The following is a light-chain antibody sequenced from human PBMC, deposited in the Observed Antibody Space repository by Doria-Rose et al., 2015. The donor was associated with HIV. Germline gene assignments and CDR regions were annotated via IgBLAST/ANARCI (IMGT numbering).Light chain of an antibody. CDR1: QSFSSTY. V-gene: IGKV3-20*01. J-gene: IGKJ1*01. Sequence: TQSPGILSLSPGERATLSCRASQSFSSTYLAWYQQKPGQAPSLLIYDGSTRATGIPDRFSASGSGTDFILTINRLEPEDFALYYCHQYGTSWTFGQGTKVEI. CDR2: DGS. CDR3: HQYGTSWT.